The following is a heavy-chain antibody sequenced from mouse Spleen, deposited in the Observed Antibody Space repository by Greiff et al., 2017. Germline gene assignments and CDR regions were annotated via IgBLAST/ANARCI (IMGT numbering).Heavy chain of an antibody. D-gene: IGHD2-1*01. CDR3: TLIYYGNYYAMDY. J-gene: IGHJ4*01. Sequence: EVKLQESGAELVRPGASVKLSCTASGFNIKDDYMHWVKQRPEQGLEWIGWIDPENGNTEYASKFQGKATITADTSSNTAYLQLSSLTSEDTAVYYCTLIYYGNYYAMDYWGQGTSVTVSS. CDR1: GFNIKDDY. V-gene: IGHV14-4*01. CDR2: IDPENGNT.